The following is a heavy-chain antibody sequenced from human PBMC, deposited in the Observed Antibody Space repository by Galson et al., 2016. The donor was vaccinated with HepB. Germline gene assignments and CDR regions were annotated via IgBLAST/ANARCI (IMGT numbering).Heavy chain of an antibody. J-gene: IGHJ4*02. CDR3: ARQNGFLSSPFFFDH. CDR2: IYYTGST. V-gene: IGHV4-39*01. D-gene: IGHD2-8*01. CDR1: GGSIGTSGYY. Sequence: SETLSLTCSVSGGSIGTSGYYWGWIRQPPGKGLEWIANIYYTGSTYYNPSLKSRVTISVDTSKNQFFLQLKSVTAADTAVYYCARQNGFLSSPFFFDHWGQGTLVTVSS.